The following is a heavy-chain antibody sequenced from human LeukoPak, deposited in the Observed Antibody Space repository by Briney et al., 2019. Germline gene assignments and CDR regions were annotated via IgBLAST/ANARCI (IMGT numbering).Heavy chain of an antibody. J-gene: IGHJ4*02. V-gene: IGHV4-38-2*01. CDR2: IYHSGTT. D-gene: IGHD1-26*01. Sequence: SETLSLTCGVSGYSISSGYFWGWIRQSPGKGLEWIGSIYHSGTTYFNPSLKSRVTISVDTSKNQFSLKLSSVTAADTAVYYCARWASIFDYWGQGTLVTVSS. CDR1: GYSISSGYF. CDR3: ARWASIFDY.